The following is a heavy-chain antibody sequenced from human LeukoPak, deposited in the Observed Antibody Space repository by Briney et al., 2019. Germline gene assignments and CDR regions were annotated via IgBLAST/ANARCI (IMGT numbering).Heavy chain of an antibody. CDR2: TSGSGGRT. CDR3: ARRSGIAVAGAFDY. CDR1: GFTFSRYG. D-gene: IGHD6-19*01. Sequence: PGGSLRLSCAASGFTFSRYGMSWVRQAPGKGLEWVSATSGSGGRTYYADSVKGRFTISRDNSKNTLYLQMNSLRAEDTAVYYCARRSGIAVAGAFDYWGQGTLVTVSS. J-gene: IGHJ4*02. V-gene: IGHV3-23*01.